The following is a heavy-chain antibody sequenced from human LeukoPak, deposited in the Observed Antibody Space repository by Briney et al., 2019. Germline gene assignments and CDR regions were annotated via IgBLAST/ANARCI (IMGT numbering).Heavy chain of an antibody. Sequence: PGGSLRLSCAASGFTFSDFSMNWVRQAPGKGLEWVSGISWNSGSIGYADSVKGRFTISRDNSKNTLYLQVNSLRAEDTAVYFCATSAFWGGYYGNFDFWGQGTLVTVSS. D-gene: IGHD3-3*01. CDR1: GFTFSDFS. J-gene: IGHJ4*02. CDR2: ISWNSGSI. V-gene: IGHV3-9*01. CDR3: ATSAFWGGYYGNFDF.